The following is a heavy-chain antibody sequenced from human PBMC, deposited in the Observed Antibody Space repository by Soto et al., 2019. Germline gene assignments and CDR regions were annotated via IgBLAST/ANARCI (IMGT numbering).Heavy chain of an antibody. D-gene: IGHD1-20*01. CDR1: GAAVNRGNYY. J-gene: IGHJ5*02. Sequence: PSWTLSLTCRVSGAAVNRGNYYWSWLRQVPGKGLEWIGHIYVTGAVDYNPSLRDRITISQDTSERQFSLNLRLVTAADTAVYYWTRLRIAANNYKWFDPRGQGTLVTVSS. V-gene: IGHV4-31*03. CDR3: TRLRIAANNYKWFDP. CDR2: IYVTGAV.